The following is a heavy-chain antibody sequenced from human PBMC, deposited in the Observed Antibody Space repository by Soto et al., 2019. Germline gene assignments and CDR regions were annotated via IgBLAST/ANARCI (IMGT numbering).Heavy chain of an antibody. J-gene: IGHJ4*02. V-gene: IGHV4-59*01. D-gene: IGHD6-19*01. CDR1: GDSFSDYY. Sequence: ETLSLTCTVSGDSFSDYYWNWIRQVPGKGLEWIGFVFHSATTSYNPSLKTRVAISDDTSKKQFSLRLTSVSAADTAIYYCARGHYSSGWPIDHWGQGILVTVSS. CDR3: ARGHYSSGWPIDH. CDR2: VFHSATT.